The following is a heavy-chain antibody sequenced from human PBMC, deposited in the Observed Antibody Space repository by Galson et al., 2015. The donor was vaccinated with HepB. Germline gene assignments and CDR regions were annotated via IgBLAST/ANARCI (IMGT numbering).Heavy chain of an antibody. Sequence: QSGAEVKKPGETLKTSCKGSGYSFTSYWIGWVRQMPGKGLEWMGIIYPGDSDTRYSPSFQGQVPISADKSISTAYLQWSSLKASDTAMYYCARHRGVKVHYYGMDVWGQGTTVTVSS. CDR2: IYPGDSDT. CDR1: GYSFTSYW. J-gene: IGHJ6*02. D-gene: IGHD3-10*01. CDR3: ARHRGVKVHYYGMDV. V-gene: IGHV5-51*01.